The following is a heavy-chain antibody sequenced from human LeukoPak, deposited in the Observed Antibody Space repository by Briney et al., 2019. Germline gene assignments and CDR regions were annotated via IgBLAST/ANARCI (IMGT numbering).Heavy chain of an antibody. V-gene: IGHV3-74*01. D-gene: IGHD4-17*01. CDR1: RVTFSNYW. CDR3: ASHGDYDAFDI. J-gene: IGHJ3*02. Sequence: GGSLRLSCAASRVTFSNYWMHWVRQAPGRGLVWVSRINSVGSRTSYADSVRGRFTISRDNARNTLYLQMNSLRAEDTAVYYCASHGDYDAFDIWGQGTMVTVSS. CDR2: INSVGSRT.